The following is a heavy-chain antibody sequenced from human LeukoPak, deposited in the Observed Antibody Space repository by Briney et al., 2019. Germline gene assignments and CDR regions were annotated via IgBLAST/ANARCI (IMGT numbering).Heavy chain of an antibody. Sequence: SETLSLTCTVSGGSTSSFYWSWIRQAPGKGMEWIGYIYSSGSINYNPSLKSRVTMSVDMSKNQFSLKLSSVTAADTAVYFCARGEYETSFDYWGQGTLVTVSS. CDR3: ARGEYETSFDY. J-gene: IGHJ4*02. CDR1: GGSTSSFY. V-gene: IGHV4-59*01. CDR2: IYSSGSI. D-gene: IGHD2/OR15-2a*01.